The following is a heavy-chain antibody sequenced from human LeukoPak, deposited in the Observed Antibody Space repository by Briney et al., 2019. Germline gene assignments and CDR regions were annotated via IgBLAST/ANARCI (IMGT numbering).Heavy chain of an antibody. V-gene: IGHV4-34*01. D-gene: IGHD4-23*01. CDR2: INHSGST. J-gene: IGHJ2*01. CDR3: AREKIDYGGFYWYFDL. CDR1: GGSFSGYY. Sequence: PSETLSLTCAVYGGSFSGYYWSWIRQPPGKGLEWIGEINHSGSTNYNPSLKSRVTISVDTSKNQFSLKLSSVTAADTVVYYCAREKIDYGGFYWYFDLWGRGTLVTVSS.